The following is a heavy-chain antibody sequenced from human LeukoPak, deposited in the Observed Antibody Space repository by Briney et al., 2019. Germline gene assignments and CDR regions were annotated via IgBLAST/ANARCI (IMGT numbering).Heavy chain of an antibody. CDR3: ARDQGYDSSGYYVGYYFDY. CDR2: IYTSGST. CDR1: GGSISSYY. D-gene: IGHD3-22*01. J-gene: IGHJ4*02. Sequence: SETLSLTCTVSGGSISSYYWSWIRQPAGKGLEWIGRIYTSGSTNYNPSLKSRVTMSVDTSKNQFPLKLSSVTAADTAVYYCARDQGYDSSGYYVGYYFDYWGQGTRVTVSS. V-gene: IGHV4-4*07.